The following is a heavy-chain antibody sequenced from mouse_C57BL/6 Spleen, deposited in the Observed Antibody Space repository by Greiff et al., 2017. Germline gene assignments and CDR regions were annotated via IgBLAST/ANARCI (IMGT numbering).Heavy chain of an antibody. CDR2: IYPSDSET. CDR3: AREEFDYYGSRKGYFDV. D-gene: IGHD1-1*01. J-gene: IGHJ1*03. CDR1: GYTFTSYW. V-gene: IGHV1-61*01. Sequence: VQLQQPGAELVRPGSSVKLSCKASGYTFTSYWMDWVKQRPGQGLEWIGNIYPSDSETHYNQKFKDKATLTVDKSSSTAYMQLSSLTSEDSAVYYCAREEFDYYGSRKGYFDVWGTGTTVTVSS.